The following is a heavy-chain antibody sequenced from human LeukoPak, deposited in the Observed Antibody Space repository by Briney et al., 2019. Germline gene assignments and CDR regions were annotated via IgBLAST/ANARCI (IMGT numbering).Heavy chain of an antibody. CDR2: ISSSSSYI. CDR1: GFTFSSYS. J-gene: IGHJ4*02. Sequence: GGSLRLSCAASGFTFSSYSMNWVRQAPGKGLEWVSSISSSSSYIYYADSVKGRFTISRDNAKNSLYLQMNSLRAEDTAVYYCASPQDLYCSGGSCYSGGFDYWGQGTLVTVSS. D-gene: IGHD2-15*01. V-gene: IGHV3-21*01. CDR3: ASPQDLYCSGGSCYSGGFDY.